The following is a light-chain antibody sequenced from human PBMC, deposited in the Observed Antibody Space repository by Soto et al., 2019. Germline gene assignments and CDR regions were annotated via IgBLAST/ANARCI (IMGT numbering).Light chain of an antibody. V-gene: IGLV2-14*03. CDR3: SSYTTTDTVV. CDR2: DVS. CDR1: SSDVGGYNY. J-gene: IGLJ2*01. Sequence: QSVLTQPASVSGSPGQSITISCTGTSSDVGGYNYVSWYQQHPGKARKLIIYDVSNRPSGISNRFSGSKSGNTASLTISGLQVEDEADYYCSSYTTTDTVVFGGGTKLTVL.